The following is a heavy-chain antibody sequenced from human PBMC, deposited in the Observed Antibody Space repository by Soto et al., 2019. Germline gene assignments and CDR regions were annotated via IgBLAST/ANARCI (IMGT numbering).Heavy chain of an antibody. CDR3: ARVVGALGHWFDP. CDR1: GYNFNSYT. CDR2: ISAYNGNT. Sequence: QVQLVQSGAEVKKPGASVKVSCKASGYNFNSYTISWVRQAPGQGLEWMGRISAYNGNTNYAQKPQGRVTMTTDTSTSTAYMELRSLRSDDTAVYDCARVVGALGHWFDPWGQGTLVTVSS. V-gene: IGHV1-18*01. D-gene: IGHD1-26*01. J-gene: IGHJ5*02.